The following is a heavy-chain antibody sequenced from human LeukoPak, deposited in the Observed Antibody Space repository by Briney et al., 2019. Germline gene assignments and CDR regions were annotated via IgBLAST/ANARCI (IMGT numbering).Heavy chain of an antibody. J-gene: IGHJ5*02. D-gene: IGHD2-15*01. CDR1: GGSISSSY. CDR3: ARDVQSSGGYNWFDP. Sequence: PSETLSLTCTVSGGSISSSYWSWIRQPAGKGLEWIGFVYTSGTTNYNPSLKSRVTLSIDTSKNQFSLKLISVTAADTAVYYCARDVQSSGGYNWFDPWGRGTLVTVSS. CDR2: VYTSGTT. V-gene: IGHV4-4*07.